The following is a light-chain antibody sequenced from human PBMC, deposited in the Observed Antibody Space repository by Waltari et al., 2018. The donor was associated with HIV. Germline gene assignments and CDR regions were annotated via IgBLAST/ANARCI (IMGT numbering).Light chain of an antibody. Sequence: HSALTPPRSVSGSPGPSVTLSCAGSNSAVGSYGYVPWYHQKSGEAPQLIIYDVNKRPSGVPPRFSGAKSGDTASLTISGLQAEDEGDFYCCSYGGSWSFVFGGGTRVTVL. CDR2: DVN. V-gene: IGLV2-11*01. J-gene: IGLJ2*01. CDR1: NSAVGSYGY. CDR3: CSYGGSWSFV.